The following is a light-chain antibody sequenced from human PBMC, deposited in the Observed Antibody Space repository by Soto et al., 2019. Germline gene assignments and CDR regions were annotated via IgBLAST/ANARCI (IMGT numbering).Light chain of an antibody. CDR3: QQYGVSPLT. Sequence: EIVLTQSPGTLSLSPGETATVSCRATESLITKALAWYQQKPGQAPRLLIYGAFTRDAAIPDRFNGSGSGTDFALTISRLGLEDSAVYYCQQYGVSPLTFGPGTKVEIK. CDR2: GAF. J-gene: IGKJ3*01. V-gene: IGKV3-20*01. CDR1: ESLITKA.